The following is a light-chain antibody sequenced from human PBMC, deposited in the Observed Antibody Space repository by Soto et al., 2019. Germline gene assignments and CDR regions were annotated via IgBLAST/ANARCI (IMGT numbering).Light chain of an antibody. Sequence: IVMTQSPATLSVSPGERATLSCRASQSVSNNLAWYQQKPGQAPSLLIYGASTRATGIPARFSGSGSGTDFTLTISSLQSEDFALYYCQQYNNWPRTFGQGTKVDIK. V-gene: IGKV3-15*01. CDR2: GAS. J-gene: IGKJ1*01. CDR1: QSVSNN. CDR3: QQYNNWPRT.